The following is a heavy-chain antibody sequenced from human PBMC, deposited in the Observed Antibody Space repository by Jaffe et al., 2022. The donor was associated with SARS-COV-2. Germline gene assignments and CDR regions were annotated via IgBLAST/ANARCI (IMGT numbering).Heavy chain of an antibody. J-gene: IGHJ3*02. CDR2: VSDSGST. CDR3: AGGPTTYYSNSKSWSGAFDT. V-gene: IGHV4-59*01. CDR1: DGSINSYF. D-gene: IGHD3-3*01. Sequence: QVQLQESGPGLVKPSETLSLTCTVSDGSINSYFWSWIRQPPGKGLEWIGSVSDSGSTNYNPSLKNRVTISIDTSKNRFSLKLTSVTAADTAVYYCAGGPTTYYSNSKSWSGAFDTWGQGTMVSVSS.